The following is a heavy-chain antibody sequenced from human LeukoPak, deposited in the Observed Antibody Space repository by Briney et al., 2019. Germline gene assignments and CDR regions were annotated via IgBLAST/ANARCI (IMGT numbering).Heavy chain of an antibody. CDR3: ADYRKPQGLDY. D-gene: IGHD1-14*01. J-gene: IGHJ4*02. CDR2: IDATGSDK. CDR1: EFPFSIYA. V-gene: IGHV3-23*01. Sequence: PGGSLRLSCEVSEFPFSIYAMAWVRQAPGQGLEWVSAIDATGSDKYYTDSVKGRFTISRDNSKNTVYLQMNSLRVEDTAVHYCADYRKPQGLDYWGQGTLVTVSS.